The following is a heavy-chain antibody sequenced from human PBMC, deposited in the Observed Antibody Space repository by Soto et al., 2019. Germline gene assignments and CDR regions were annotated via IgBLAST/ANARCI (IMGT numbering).Heavy chain of an antibody. D-gene: IGHD6-13*01. CDR2: IYYSGST. CDR1: GGSISSYY. J-gene: IGHJ4*02. Sequence: LSLTCTVSGGSISSYYWSWIRQPPGKGLEWIGYIYYSGSTNYNPSLKSRVTISVDTSKNQFSLKLSSVTAADTAVYYCAREIAALAFFDYWGQGTLVTVSS. CDR3: AREIAALAFFDY. V-gene: IGHV4-59*01.